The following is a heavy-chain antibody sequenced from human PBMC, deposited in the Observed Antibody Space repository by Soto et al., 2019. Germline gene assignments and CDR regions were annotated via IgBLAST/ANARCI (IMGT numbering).Heavy chain of an antibody. V-gene: IGHV3-7*01. CDR1: GFTFSSYW. CDR2: IKQDGSEK. D-gene: IGHD3-10*01. J-gene: IGHJ4*02. Sequence: GGSLRLSCAASGFTFSSYWMSWVRQAPGKGLEWVANIKQDGSEKYYVDSVKGRFTISRDNAKNSLYLQMNSLRAEDTAVYYCARNDGSGSYYLIDYWGQGTLVTVSS. CDR3: ARNDGSGSYYLIDY.